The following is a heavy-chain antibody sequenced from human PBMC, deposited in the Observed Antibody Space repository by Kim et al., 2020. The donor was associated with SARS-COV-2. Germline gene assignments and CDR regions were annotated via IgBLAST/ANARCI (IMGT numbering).Heavy chain of an antibody. V-gene: IGHV4-4*02. D-gene: IGHD2-2*02. J-gene: IGHJ4*02. CDR3: ARVGLIVVVPAAIGPTGWYSYYFDY. CDR1: GGSISSSNW. Sequence: SETLSLTCAVSGGSISSSNWWSWVRQPPGKGLEWIGEIYHSGSTNYNPSLKSRVTISVDKSKNQFSLKLSSVTAADTAVYYCARVGLIVVVPAAIGPTGWYSYYFDYWGQGTLVTVSS. CDR2: IYHSGST.